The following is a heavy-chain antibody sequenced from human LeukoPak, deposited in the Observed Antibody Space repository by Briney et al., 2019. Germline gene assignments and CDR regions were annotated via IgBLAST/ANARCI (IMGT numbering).Heavy chain of an antibody. CDR2: ISAYNGNT. CDR1: GYTLTSYG. J-gene: IGHJ6*04. V-gene: IGHV1-18*04. CDR3: ARDWVAAAGTHYYYGMDV. Sequence: ASVKVSCKASGYTLTSYGISWVRRAPGQGLEWMGWISAYNGNTNYAQKLQGRVTMTTDTSTSTAYMELRSLRSDDTAVYYCARDWVAAAGTHYYYGMDVWGKGTTVTVSS. D-gene: IGHD6-13*01.